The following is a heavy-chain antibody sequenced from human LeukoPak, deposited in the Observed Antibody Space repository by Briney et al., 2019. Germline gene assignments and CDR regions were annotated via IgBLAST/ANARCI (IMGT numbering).Heavy chain of an antibody. CDR1: GGSISSGGYY. J-gene: IGHJ4*02. Sequence: PSETLSLTCTVSGGSISSGGYYWSWIRQHPGKGLEWIGYIYYSGSTYYNPSLKSRVTISVDTSKNQFSLKLSSVTAADTAVYYCARVGYSSGESLYFDYWGQGTLVTVSS. CDR2: IYYSGST. CDR3: ARVGYSSGESLYFDY. V-gene: IGHV4-31*03. D-gene: IGHD6-19*01.